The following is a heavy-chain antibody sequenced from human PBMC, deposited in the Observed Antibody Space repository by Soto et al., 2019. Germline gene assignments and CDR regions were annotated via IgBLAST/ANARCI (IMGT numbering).Heavy chain of an antibody. D-gene: IGHD4-17*01. CDR1: GGTFSSYT. V-gene: IGHV1-69*02. J-gene: IGHJ5*02. CDR2: IIPILGIA. Sequence: QVQLVQSGAEVKKRGSSVKVSCKASGGTFSSYTISWVRQAPGQGLEWMGRIIPILGIANYAQKFQGRVTITADKSTSTADMELSSLRSEDTAVYYCASCPRTNGEYVRWFDPWGQGTLVTVSS. CDR3: ASCPRTNGEYVRWFDP.